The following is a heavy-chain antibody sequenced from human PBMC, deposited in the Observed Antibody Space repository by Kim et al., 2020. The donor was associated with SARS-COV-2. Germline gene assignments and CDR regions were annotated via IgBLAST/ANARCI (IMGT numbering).Heavy chain of an antibody. V-gene: IGHV1-18*01. CDR3: ASFVCSGGSCYFDY. Sequence: AQKLQGRVTMTTDTSTSTAYMELRSLRSDDTAVYYCASFVCSGGSCYFDYWGQGTLVTVSS. D-gene: IGHD2-15*01. J-gene: IGHJ4*02.